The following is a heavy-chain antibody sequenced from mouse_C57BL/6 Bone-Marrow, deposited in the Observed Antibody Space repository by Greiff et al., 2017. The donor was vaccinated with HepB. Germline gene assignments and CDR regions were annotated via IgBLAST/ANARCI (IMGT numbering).Heavy chain of an antibody. J-gene: IGHJ1*03. CDR3: TSTVVGYFDV. CDR2: IRNKANNHAT. CDR1: GFTFSDAW. Sequence: EVKVEESGGGLVQPGGSMKLSCAASGFTFSDAWWDGVGRSPEKGLEGVAEIRNKANNHATYFAESVKGRFTISRDDSKSSVYLQMNSLRAEDTGIYYCTSTVVGYFDVWGTGTTVTVSS. V-gene: IGHV6-6*01. D-gene: IGHD1-1*01.